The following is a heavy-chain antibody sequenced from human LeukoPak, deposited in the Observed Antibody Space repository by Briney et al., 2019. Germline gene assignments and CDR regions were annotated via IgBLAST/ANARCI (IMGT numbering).Heavy chain of an antibody. CDR3: ARSYYSDSSAYSY. Sequence: NPSETLSLTCTVSGNSINSSSYYWGWIRQPPGKGLEWIGSIYYRGSAYYNPSLRSRVTISVDTSKNQFSLKLSSVTAADTAAYFCARSYYSDSSAYSYWGQRTLVTVSS. D-gene: IGHD3-22*01. J-gene: IGHJ4*02. V-gene: IGHV4-39*01. CDR1: GNSINSSSYY. CDR2: IYYRGSA.